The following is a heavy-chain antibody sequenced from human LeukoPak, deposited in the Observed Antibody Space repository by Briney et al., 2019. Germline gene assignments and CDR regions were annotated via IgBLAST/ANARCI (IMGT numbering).Heavy chain of an antibody. CDR3: AREGYYDSSGYNTGIYFDY. CDR2: ISGSSSYT. V-gene: IGHV3-11*06. D-gene: IGHD3-22*01. J-gene: IGHJ4*02. Sequence: GGSLRLSCAASGFTFSDYYMSWIRQAPGKGLEWVSYISGSSSYTNYADSVKGRFTISRDNAKNSLYLQMNSLRAEDTAVYYCAREGYYDSSGYNTGIYFDYWGQGTLVTVSS. CDR1: GFTFSDYY.